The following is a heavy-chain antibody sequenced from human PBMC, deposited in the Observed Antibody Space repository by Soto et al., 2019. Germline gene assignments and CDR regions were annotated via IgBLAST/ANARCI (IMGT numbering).Heavy chain of an antibody. CDR1: GFSFSNYA. CDR2: ISIGSGSI. D-gene: IGHD3-22*01. V-gene: IGHV3-48*02. J-gene: IGHJ3*01. CDR3: VRDDRWAFDF. Sequence: EVQLVESGGGLVQPGGSRRVSCAASGFSFSNYAMNWVRRAPGKGLEWVSYISIGSGSIFYADSVKGRFTISRDDAKNSLYMQMNNLRDEDTAVYYCVRDDRWAFDFWGQGTMVTVSS.